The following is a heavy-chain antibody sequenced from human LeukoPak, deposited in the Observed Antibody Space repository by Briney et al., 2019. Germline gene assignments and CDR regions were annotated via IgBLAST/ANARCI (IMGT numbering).Heavy chain of an antibody. Sequence: GPSVKVSCKASGYTFTSYGISWVRQAPGQGLEWMGWISAYNGNTNYAQKLQGRVTMTTDTSTSTAYMELRSLRSDDTAVYYCARGGEWELLRYWFDPWGQGTLVTVSS. CDR2: ISAYNGNT. CDR1: GYTFTSYG. J-gene: IGHJ5*02. D-gene: IGHD1-26*01. CDR3: ARGGEWELLRYWFDP. V-gene: IGHV1-18*01.